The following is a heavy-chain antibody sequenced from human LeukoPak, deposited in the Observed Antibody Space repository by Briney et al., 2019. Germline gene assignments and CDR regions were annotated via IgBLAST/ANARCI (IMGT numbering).Heavy chain of an antibody. CDR3: AKRSGYEPGDEWFDP. J-gene: IGHJ5*02. CDR1: GFTFSSYA. V-gene: IGHV3-23*01. Sequence: GGSLRLSCAASGFTFSSYAMSWVRQAPGKGLEWVSAISGSGGSTYYADSVKGRFTISRDNSKNTLYLQTNSLRAEDTAVYYCAKRSGYEPGDEWFDPWGQGTLVTVSS. D-gene: IGHD5-12*01. CDR2: ISGSGGST.